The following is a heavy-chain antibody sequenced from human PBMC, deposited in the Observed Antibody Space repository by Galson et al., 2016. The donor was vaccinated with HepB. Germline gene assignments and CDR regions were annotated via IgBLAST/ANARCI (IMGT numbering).Heavy chain of an antibody. V-gene: IGHV1-3*01. CDR2: IDVGNGDT. J-gene: IGHJ4*02. D-gene: IGHD1-26*01. Sequence: SVKVSCKASGYTFTAYAIHWVRQAPGQRLEWLGWIDVGNGDTDSSQKFRGRFTISRDTSASTAYLHLSRLTSEDTAIYYCARRGESYCLDSLGQGTLVTVSS. CDR3: ARRGESYCLDS. CDR1: GYTFTAYA.